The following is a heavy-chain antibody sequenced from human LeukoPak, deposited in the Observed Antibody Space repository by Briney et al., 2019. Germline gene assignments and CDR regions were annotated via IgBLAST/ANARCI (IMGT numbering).Heavy chain of an antibody. Sequence: SETLSLTCSVSGGSISDSRYYWGWIRQPPGKGLEWIGSIDDSGTTHCNPSLKSRVTISEDTSKNQFSLKLSSVTAADTGVYYCARQRLTGNQGRGWFDPWGQGTLVTVSS. CDR2: IDDSGTT. J-gene: IGHJ5*02. CDR1: GGSISDSRYY. V-gene: IGHV4-39*01. D-gene: IGHD7-27*01. CDR3: ARQRLTGNQGRGWFDP.